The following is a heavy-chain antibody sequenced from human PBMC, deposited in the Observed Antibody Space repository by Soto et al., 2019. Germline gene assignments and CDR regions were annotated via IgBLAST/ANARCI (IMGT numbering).Heavy chain of an antibody. Sequence: ASVKVSCKASGYTFTGYYMHWVRQAPGQGLEWMGWINPNSGGTNYAQKFQGWVTMTRDTSISTAYMELSRLRSDDTAVYYCARDKNLGIVATLEGWFDPWGQGTLVTVSS. D-gene: IGHD5-12*01. CDR1: GYTFTGYY. CDR3: ARDKNLGIVATLEGWFDP. J-gene: IGHJ5*02. CDR2: INPNSGGT. V-gene: IGHV1-2*04.